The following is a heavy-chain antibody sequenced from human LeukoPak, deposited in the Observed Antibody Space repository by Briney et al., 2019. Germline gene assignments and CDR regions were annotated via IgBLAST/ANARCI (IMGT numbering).Heavy chain of an antibody. Sequence: PGGSLRLSCAASGFTFSDYYMSWIRQAPGKGLEWVSAISGSGGSTYYADSVKGRFTISRDNSKNTLYLQMNSLRAEDTAVYYCAKDLRRAGRDWGQGTLVTVSS. CDR3: AKDLRRAGRD. CDR2: ISGSGGST. J-gene: IGHJ4*02. V-gene: IGHV3-23*01. D-gene: IGHD1-26*01. CDR1: GFTFSDYY.